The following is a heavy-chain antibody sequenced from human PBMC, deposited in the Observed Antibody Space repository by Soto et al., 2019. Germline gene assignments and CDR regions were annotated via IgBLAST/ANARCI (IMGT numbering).Heavy chain of an antibody. V-gene: IGHV4-39*01. J-gene: IGHJ6*02. CDR1: GDSISSGGYY. CDR3: VSRLGYGYAMDV. Sequence: QLQLQESGPGLVKPSEILSLTCTVSGDSISSGGYYWGWIRQPPGKGLEWIGSIYYNGNTYYNPSLKRRVTIPRETSRNQFSRRLSSVTAADTAVYYCVSRLGYGYAMDVWGQGTTVTVSS. CDR2: IYYNGNT. D-gene: IGHD5-12*01.